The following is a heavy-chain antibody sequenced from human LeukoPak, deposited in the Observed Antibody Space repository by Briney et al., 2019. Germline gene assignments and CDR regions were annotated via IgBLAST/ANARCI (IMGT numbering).Heavy chain of an antibody. J-gene: IGHJ4*02. CDR2: ISGSGGGT. V-gene: IGHV3-23*01. CDR3: ARGYSYGHHFDY. CDR1: GLTFSTYA. D-gene: IGHD5-18*01. Sequence: GGSLRLSCAASGLTFSTYAMSWVRQAPGKGLEWVSSISGSGGGTYYADSVKGRFTISRDNAKNSLYLQMNSLRAEDTAVYYCARGYSYGHHFDYWGQGTLVTVSS.